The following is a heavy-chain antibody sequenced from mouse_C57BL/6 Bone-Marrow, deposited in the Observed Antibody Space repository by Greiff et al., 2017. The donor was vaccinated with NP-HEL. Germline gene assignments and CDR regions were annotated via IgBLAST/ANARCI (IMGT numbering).Heavy chain of an antibody. V-gene: IGHV5-17*01. Sequence: EVQVVESGGGLVKPGGSLKLSCAASGFTFSDYGMHWVRQAPEKGLEWVAYISSGSSTIYYADTVKGRFTISRDNAKNTLFLQMTSLRSEDTAMYYCARAEITTSVGFAYWGQGTLVTVSA. CDR3: ARAEITTSVGFAY. CDR1: GFTFSDYG. D-gene: IGHD1-1*01. J-gene: IGHJ3*01. CDR2: ISSGSSTI.